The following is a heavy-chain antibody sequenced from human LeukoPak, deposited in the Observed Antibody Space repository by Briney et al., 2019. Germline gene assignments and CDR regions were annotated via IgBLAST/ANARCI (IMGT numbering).Heavy chain of an antibody. Sequence: PSETLSLTCAVYGGSFSGYYWSWIRQPPGKGLEWIGEINHSGSTNYNPSLKSRVTISVDTSKNQFSLKLSSVTAADTAVYYCARAGYSSSWYPLNWFDPWGQGTLVTVSS. CDR1: GGSFSGYY. D-gene: IGHD6-13*01. V-gene: IGHV4-34*01. CDR2: INHSGST. CDR3: ARAGYSSSWYPLNWFDP. J-gene: IGHJ5*02.